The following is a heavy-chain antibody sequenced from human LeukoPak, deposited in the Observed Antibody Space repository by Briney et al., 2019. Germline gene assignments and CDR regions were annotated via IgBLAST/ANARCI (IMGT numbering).Heavy chain of an antibody. J-gene: IGHJ4*02. D-gene: IGHD3-10*01. V-gene: IGHV3-21*01. Sequence: GGSLRLSCAASGFTLSSYSMNWVRQAPGKGLEWVSSISSSSSYIYYADSVKGRFTISRDNAKNSLYLQMNSLRAEDTAVYYCAREKGSGSYGYFDYWGQGTLVTVSS. CDR3: AREKGSGSYGYFDY. CDR1: GFTLSSYS. CDR2: ISSSSSYI.